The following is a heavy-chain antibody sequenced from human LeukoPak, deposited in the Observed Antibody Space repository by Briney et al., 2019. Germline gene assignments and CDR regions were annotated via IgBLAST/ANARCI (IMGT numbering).Heavy chain of an antibody. Sequence: ASVKVSCKVSGYTLTELSMHWVRQAPGKGLEWMGGFDPEDGETIYAQKFRGRVTRTEDTSTDTAYMELSSLRSEDTAVYYCATVRYYDFWSGYSVNWFDPWGQGTLVTVSS. CDR2: FDPEDGET. J-gene: IGHJ5*02. CDR3: ATVRYYDFWSGYSVNWFDP. D-gene: IGHD3-3*01. CDR1: GYTLTELS. V-gene: IGHV1-24*01.